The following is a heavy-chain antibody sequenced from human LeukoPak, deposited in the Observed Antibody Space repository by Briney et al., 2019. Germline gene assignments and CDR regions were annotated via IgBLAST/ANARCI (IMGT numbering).Heavy chain of an antibody. Sequence: SQTLSLTCTVSGGSISSGGYYWSWIRQHPGKGLEWIGYIYYSGSTYYNPSLKSRVTISVDTSKNQFSLKLSSVTAADTAVYYCARSPSDYDSSGYYGGYFDYWGQGTLVSVST. D-gene: IGHD3-22*01. CDR3: ARSPSDYDSSGYYGGYFDY. J-gene: IGHJ4*02. CDR1: GGSISSGGYY. V-gene: IGHV4-31*03. CDR2: IYYSGST.